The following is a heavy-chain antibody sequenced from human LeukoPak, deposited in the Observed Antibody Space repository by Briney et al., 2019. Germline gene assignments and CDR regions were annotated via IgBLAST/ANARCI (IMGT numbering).Heavy chain of an antibody. CDR3: ASRIAARPIDY. CDR2: ISSRNTYI. Sequence: GGSLRLSCAASGFIFENAWMSWVRQAPGKGLEWVSSISSRNTYIYYADSVKGRFTISRDNAKNSLYLQMNSLRAEDTAVYYCASRIAARPIDYWGQGTLVTVSS. CDR1: GFIFENAW. D-gene: IGHD6-6*01. J-gene: IGHJ4*02. V-gene: IGHV3-21*01.